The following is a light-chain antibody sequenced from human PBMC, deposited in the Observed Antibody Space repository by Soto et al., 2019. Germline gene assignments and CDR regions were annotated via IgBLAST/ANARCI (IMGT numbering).Light chain of an antibody. J-gene: IGLJ2*01. CDR1: SSDVGGYNY. CDR2: DVS. Sequence: QSVLTQPRSVSGSLGQSVTISCTGTSSDVGGYNYVSWYQHHPGKAPKFIIFDVSSRPSGVPDRFSGSKSGNTASLTISGLQAEDEADYYCCSLAGGTTFRIFGGGTKLTVL. CDR3: CSLAGGTTFRI. V-gene: IGLV2-11*01.